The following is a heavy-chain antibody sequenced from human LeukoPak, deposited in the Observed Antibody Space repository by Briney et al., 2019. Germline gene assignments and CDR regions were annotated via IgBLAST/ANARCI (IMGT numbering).Heavy chain of an antibody. CDR1: GFTFSRNG. CDR3: AKEEDSSGWQYDY. J-gene: IGHJ4*02. V-gene: IGHV3-30*18. D-gene: IGHD6-19*01. CDR2: ISYDGSYQ. Sequence: GGSLRLSCAASGFTFSRNGMHWVRQAPGKGLEWVAVISYDGSYQYYSDSVEGRFTISRDNSKNTLYLQMNGLRAEDTALYYCAKEEDSSGWQYDYWGQGTLVTVSS.